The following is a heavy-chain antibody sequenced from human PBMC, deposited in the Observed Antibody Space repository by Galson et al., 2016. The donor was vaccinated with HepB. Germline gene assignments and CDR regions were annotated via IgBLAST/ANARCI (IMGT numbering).Heavy chain of an antibody. D-gene: IGHD3-22*01. Sequence: SVKVSCKASGYTLTSYYMHWVRQAPGQGLEWMGIINPSGGNTTYAQRFQGRVTLTRDTSRNTGYMELSSLRSEDTALYYCARGGLYYYDDREGYNYFDYWGQGTLVTVSS. CDR3: ARGGLYYYDDREGYNYFDY. V-gene: IGHV1-46*01. J-gene: IGHJ4*02. CDR2: INPSGGNT. CDR1: GYTLTSYY.